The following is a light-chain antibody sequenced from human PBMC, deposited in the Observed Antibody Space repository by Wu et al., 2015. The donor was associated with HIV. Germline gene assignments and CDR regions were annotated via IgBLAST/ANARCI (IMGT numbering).Light chain of an antibody. V-gene: IGKV3D-20*02. Sequence: EVVLTQSPGTLSLSPGERPTLSCRASQSISSSHLAWYQQKPGQAPRLLIYGASSRASGIPDRFSGSGSGTDFTLTISRLEPEDSAVYYCQQRSYWPLTFGQGHDWRLN. CDR3: QQRSYWPLT. J-gene: IGKJ5*01. CDR1: QSISSSH. CDR2: GAS.